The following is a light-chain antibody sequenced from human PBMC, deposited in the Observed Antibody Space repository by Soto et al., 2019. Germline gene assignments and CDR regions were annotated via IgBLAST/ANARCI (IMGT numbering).Light chain of an antibody. CDR2: DAS. V-gene: IGKV1-5*01. J-gene: IGKJ4*01. CDR1: PSVIAW. CDR3: QQYNSYPLT. Sequence: DIEMTQSPSILSASVGDSVTTTCRASPSVIAWLAWYQVKPGKAPKFLMYDASSLESGVPSRFSGSGSGTEFTLTISSLQPDDFATYYCQQYNSYPLTFGGGTKVDI.